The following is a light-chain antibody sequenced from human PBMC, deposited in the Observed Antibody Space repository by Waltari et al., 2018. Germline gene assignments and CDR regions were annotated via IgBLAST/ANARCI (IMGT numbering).Light chain of an antibody. CDR1: QGINTY. CDR3: QQLSDYPYT. Sequence: DIQLTQSPSFLSASVGDSVTITCLASQGINTYLAWYQQRPGEVPKFLFSCASTPQSGLPSRFSGSGSGTDFTLTISSLQPEDSATYYCQQLSDYPYTFGQGTKLEIK. J-gene: IGKJ2*01. V-gene: IGKV1-9*01. CDR2: CAS.